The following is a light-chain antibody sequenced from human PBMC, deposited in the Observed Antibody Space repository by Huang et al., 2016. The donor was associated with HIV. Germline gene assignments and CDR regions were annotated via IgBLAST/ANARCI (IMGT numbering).Light chain of an antibody. Sequence: EIVLTQSPATLSLSPGERATLSCRASQSVTNDLAWYQQKPGQATRLVIYDASYRATGIPARFSGSGSGTDFTLTISSLEPEDCAVYYCQQRSNWPLTFGPGTKVHIK. V-gene: IGKV3-11*01. CDR3: QQRSNWPLT. CDR1: QSVTND. J-gene: IGKJ3*01. CDR2: DAS.